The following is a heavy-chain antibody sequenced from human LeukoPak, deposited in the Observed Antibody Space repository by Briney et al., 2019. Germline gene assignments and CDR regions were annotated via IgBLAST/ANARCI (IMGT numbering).Heavy chain of an antibody. J-gene: IGHJ4*02. V-gene: IGHV3-21*04. CDR3: ARATASRFDY. Sequence: GGSLRLSCAASGFTFSSYSMNWVRQAPGKGLEWVSSISSSSSYIYYADSVKGRFTISRDNSKNTLYLQMNSLRAEDTAVYYCARATASRFDYWGQGTLVTVSS. CDR1: GFTFSSYS. D-gene: IGHD4-17*01. CDR2: ISSSSSYI.